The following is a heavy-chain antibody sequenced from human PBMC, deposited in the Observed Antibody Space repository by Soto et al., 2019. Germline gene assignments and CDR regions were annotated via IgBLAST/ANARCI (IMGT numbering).Heavy chain of an antibody. Sequence: SETLSLTCAVYGGSFSGYYWTWIRQPPGTGLEWIGEINHSGSTNYNPSLKSRVTISVDKSKNQFSLKLSSVTAADTAVYYCARSLDYSSSSGSWGQGTLVTVS. J-gene: IGHJ4*02. CDR2: INHSGST. CDR3: ARSLDYSSSSGS. D-gene: IGHD6-13*01. CDR1: GGSFSGYY. V-gene: IGHV4-34*01.